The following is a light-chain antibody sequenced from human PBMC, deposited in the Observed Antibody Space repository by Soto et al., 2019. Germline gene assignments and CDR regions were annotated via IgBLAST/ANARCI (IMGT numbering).Light chain of an antibody. CDR2: WAS. J-gene: IGKJ4*01. CDR1: QSVLYSSDNKSY. Sequence: DIVMTQSPDSLAVSLGERATINCKSSQSVLYSSDNKSYLAWYQQKPGQPPKLLIYWASTRESGVPDRFSGSGSGTDFTLSISNLQAEDVAVYYCQQYYSAPLTFGGGTKVEIK. V-gene: IGKV4-1*01. CDR3: QQYYSAPLT.